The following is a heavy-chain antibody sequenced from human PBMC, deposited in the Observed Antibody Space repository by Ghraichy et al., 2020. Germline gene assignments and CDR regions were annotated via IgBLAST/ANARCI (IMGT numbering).Heavy chain of an antibody. CDR1: GYTFTSYG. J-gene: IGHJ6*03. CDR2: ISAYNGNT. Sequence: ASVKVSCKASGYTFTSYGISWVRQAPGQGLGWMGWISAYNGNTNYAQKLQGRVTMTTDTSTSTAYMELRSLRSDDTAVYYCARERRIAARSSRYYYYYMDVWGKGTTVTVSS. V-gene: IGHV1-18*01. D-gene: IGHD6-6*01. CDR3: ARERRIAARSSRYYYYYMDV.